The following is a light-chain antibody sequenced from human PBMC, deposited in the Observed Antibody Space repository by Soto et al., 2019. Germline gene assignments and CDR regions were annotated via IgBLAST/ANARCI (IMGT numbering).Light chain of an antibody. CDR3: QQCFSTPLLT. CDR1: QSISTF. J-gene: IGKJ4*01. V-gene: IGKV1-39*01. Sequence: DIQMTQSPSSLSASVGDRVTITCRASQSISTFLNWYQQKPGKAPKLLIYGASNLESGVPSTFSGSGSGTDFPLTISSLQPEDVATYYCQQCFSTPLLTFGGGTKVEIK. CDR2: GAS.